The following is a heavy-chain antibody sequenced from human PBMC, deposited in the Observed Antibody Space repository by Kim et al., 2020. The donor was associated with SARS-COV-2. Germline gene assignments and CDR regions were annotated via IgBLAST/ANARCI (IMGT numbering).Heavy chain of an antibody. J-gene: IGHJ5*02. CDR3: ARAYSGSYLGPFDP. D-gene: IGHD1-26*01. CDR1: GFTFSSYA. Sequence: GGSLRLSCAASGFTFSSYAMHWVRQAPGKGLEWVAVISYDGSNKYYADSVKGRFTISRDNSKNTLYLQMNSLRAEDTAVYYCARAYSGSYLGPFDPWGQGTLVTVSS. CDR2: ISYDGSNK. V-gene: IGHV3-30*04.